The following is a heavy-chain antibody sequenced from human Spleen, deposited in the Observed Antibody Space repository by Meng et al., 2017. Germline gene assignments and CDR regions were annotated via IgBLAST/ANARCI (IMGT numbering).Heavy chain of an antibody. V-gene: IGHV3-64*01. CDR2: ISSNGVAT. CDR3: ARDLTMVRGVIITQYTWFDP. J-gene: IGHJ5*02. Sequence: GESLKISCAASGFTFSSYAMHWVRQAPGKGLEYVSAISSNGVATYYANSVKGRFTISRDNSKNTLYLQMGSLRAEDTAVYYCARDLTMVRGVIITQYTWFDPWGQGTRVTVSS. D-gene: IGHD3-10*01. CDR1: GFTFSSYA.